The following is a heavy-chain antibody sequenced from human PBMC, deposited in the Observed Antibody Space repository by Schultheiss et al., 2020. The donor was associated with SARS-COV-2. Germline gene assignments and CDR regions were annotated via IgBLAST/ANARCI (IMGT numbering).Heavy chain of an antibody. CDR1: GGSFSGYY. D-gene: IGHD6-13*01. CDR2: INHSGST. Sequence: SETLSLTCAVYGGSFSGYYWSWIRQPPGKGLEWIGEINHSGSTNYNPSLKSRVTISVDTSKNQFSLKLSSVTAADTAVYYCARDHPAGTLGGWGQGTLVTVSS. CDR3: ARDHPAGTLGG. V-gene: IGHV4-34*01. J-gene: IGHJ4*02.